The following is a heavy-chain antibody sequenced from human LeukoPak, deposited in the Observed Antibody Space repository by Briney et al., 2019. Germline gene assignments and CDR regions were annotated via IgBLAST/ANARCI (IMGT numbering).Heavy chain of an antibody. CDR1: GFSFNAYW. J-gene: IGHJ3*02. V-gene: IGHV3-7*01. Sequence: GGSLRLSCAASGFSFNAYWMAWVRQAPGTGLEWVANINPAGSDTFHVDPVKGRFTISRDNANSSLSLQMHSLRAEDTSVYYCAREDSGSYDPGSFDIWGQGTLVTVSS. CDR2: INPAGSDT. CDR3: AREDSGSYDPGSFDI. D-gene: IGHD1-26*01.